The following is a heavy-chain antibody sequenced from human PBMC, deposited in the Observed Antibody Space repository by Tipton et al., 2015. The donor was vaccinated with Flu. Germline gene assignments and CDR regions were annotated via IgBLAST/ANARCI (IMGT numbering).Heavy chain of an antibody. V-gene: IGHV4-38-2*01. CDR1: GYSISSGYY. J-gene: IGHJ1*01. D-gene: IGHD3-22*01. CDR3: ARHEGRHGSAYHETYFHY. Sequence: TLSLTCAVSGYSISSGYYWVWIRQTPGKRLEWIGSIHHSGSTYYNPSLKSRVTLSVDASENQISLNLSSVTAADSALYYCARHEGRHGSAYHETYFHYWGRGTLVIVSS. CDR2: IHHSGST.